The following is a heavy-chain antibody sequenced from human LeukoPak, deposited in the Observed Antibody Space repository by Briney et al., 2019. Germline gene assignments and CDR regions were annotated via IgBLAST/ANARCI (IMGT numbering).Heavy chain of an antibody. CDR1: GGSIRSYH. CDR3: ARQSVGVVADY. Sequence: PSETLSLTCTVSGGSIRSYHWSWIRQPPGKGLEWIGTIYHSGSTYYNPSLKSRVSISEDTSNNQFSLKVSSVTAADTAVYFCARQSVGVVADYWGQGTLVSVSS. D-gene: IGHD2-15*01. CDR2: IYHSGST. V-gene: IGHV4-59*04. J-gene: IGHJ4*02.